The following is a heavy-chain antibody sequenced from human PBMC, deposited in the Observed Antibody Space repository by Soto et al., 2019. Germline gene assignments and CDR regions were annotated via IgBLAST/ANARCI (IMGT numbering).Heavy chain of an antibody. CDR3: ARGPGGPDGPGDY. D-gene: IGHD2-15*01. CDR1: GYTFTSYA. CDR2: INAGNGNT. Sequence: QVQLVQSGAEVKKPGASVKVSCKASGYTFTSYAMHWVRQAPGPRLEWMGWINAGNGNTKYSQKFQGRVTITRDTSASTAYMELRSLRSEATAVYYCARGPGGPDGPGDYWGQGTLVTVSS. J-gene: IGHJ4*02. V-gene: IGHV1-3*01.